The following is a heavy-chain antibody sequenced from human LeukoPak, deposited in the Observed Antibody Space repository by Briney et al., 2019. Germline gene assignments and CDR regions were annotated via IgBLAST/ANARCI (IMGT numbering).Heavy chain of an antibody. CDR2: ILFSSSTI. D-gene: IGHD5-18*01. CDR3: ARDGGYNYEFDY. J-gene: IGHJ4*02. V-gene: IGHV3-48*01. CDR1: GFIFSSYS. Sequence: GGSLRLSCAASGFIFSSYSMNWVRQAPGKGLEWVSYILFSSSTIYYADSVKGRFTISRDNAKNSLYLQMNTLRAEDTAVYYCARDGGYNYEFDYWGQGTLVTVSS.